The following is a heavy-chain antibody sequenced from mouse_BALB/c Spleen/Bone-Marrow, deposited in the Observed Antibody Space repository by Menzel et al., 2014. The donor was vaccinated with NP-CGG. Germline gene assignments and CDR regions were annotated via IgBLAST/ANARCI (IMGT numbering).Heavy chain of an antibody. CDR1: GFNIKDTY. V-gene: IGHV14-3*02. Sequence: VQLQQYGAELVKPGASVRLSCTASGFNIKDTYMHWVKQRPDQGLEWIGRVDPANGNAKHDPKFQGKAAITADTSSNTTYLQLSSLTSEDTAVYYCTIYFYFDYWGQCTTLTFSS. D-gene: IGHD2-3*01. CDR2: VDPANGNA. CDR3: TIYFYFDY. J-gene: IGHJ2*01.